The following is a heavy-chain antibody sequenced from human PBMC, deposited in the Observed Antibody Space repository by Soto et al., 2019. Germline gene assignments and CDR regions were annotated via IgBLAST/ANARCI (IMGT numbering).Heavy chain of an antibody. CDR2: IWYDGSNK. CDR3: AREGYSCGSAWSYYYYGMDV. V-gene: IGHV3-33*01. CDR1: GFTFSSYG. D-gene: IGHD6-19*01. Sequence: QVQLVESGGGVVQPGRSLRLSCAASGFTFSSYGMHWVRQAPGKGLEWVAVIWYDGSNKYYADSVKGRFTISRDNSKNTLYLQMNSLRAEDTAVYYCAREGYSCGSAWSYYYYGMDVWGQGTTVTVSS. J-gene: IGHJ6*02.